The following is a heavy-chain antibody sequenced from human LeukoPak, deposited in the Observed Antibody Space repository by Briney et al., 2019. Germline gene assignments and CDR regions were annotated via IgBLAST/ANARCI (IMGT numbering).Heavy chain of an antibody. CDR2: INHSGST. Sequence: SSETLSLTCAVYGGSFSGYYWSWVRQPPGKGLEWIGEINHSGSTNYNPSLKSRVTISVDTSKNQFSLKLSSVTAAYTAVYYCARGDIVVVTAAYYYGMDVWGQGTTVTVSS. CDR1: GGSFSGYY. V-gene: IGHV4-34*01. CDR3: ARGDIVVVTAAYYYGMDV. J-gene: IGHJ6*02. D-gene: IGHD2-21*02.